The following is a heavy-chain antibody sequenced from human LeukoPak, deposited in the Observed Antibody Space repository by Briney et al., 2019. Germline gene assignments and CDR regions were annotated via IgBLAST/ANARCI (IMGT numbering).Heavy chain of an antibody. CDR2: ISGSGGST. CDR1: GFTFSSYG. D-gene: IGHD5-12*01. Sequence: PGGSLRLSYAASGFTFSSYGMSWVRQAPGKGLEWVTAISGSGGSTYYADSVKGRFTISRDNSKNTLYLQMNSLRAEDTAVYYCAKHPYDVSNVKDYYYMDVWGKGTTVTVSS. V-gene: IGHV3-23*01. CDR3: AKHPYDVSNVKDYYYMDV. J-gene: IGHJ6*03.